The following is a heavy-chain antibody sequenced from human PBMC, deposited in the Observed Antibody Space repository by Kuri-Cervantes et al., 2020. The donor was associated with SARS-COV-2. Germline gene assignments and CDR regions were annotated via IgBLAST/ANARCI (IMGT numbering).Heavy chain of an antibody. D-gene: IGHD6-6*01. J-gene: IGHJ6*02. CDR1: GFTFDDYA. CDR3: ARVGFEYSSSSGLYYYYYGMDV. Sequence: SLKISCAAAGFTFDDYAMHWVRQAPGKGLEWVSGIRWNSGSIGYADSVKGRFTISRDNAKNSLYLQMNSLRAEDTAVYYCARVGFEYSSSSGLYYYYYGMDVWGQGTTVTVSS. V-gene: IGHV3-9*01. CDR2: IRWNSGSI.